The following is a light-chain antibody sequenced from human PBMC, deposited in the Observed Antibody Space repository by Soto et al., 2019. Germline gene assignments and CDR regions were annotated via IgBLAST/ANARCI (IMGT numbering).Light chain of an antibody. J-gene: IGLJ1*01. CDR3: ATWDDSRNGV. CDR2: TNN. CDR1: TSNIESHP. Sequence: QSVLTQPPSASGAPGQRITISCSGDTSNIESHPVNWFQQVPGAAPKLIIKTNNQGPSGVPDRFSGSKSGASASLAIRGLQSEDEGTYYCATWDDSRNGVFGSGTKVTVL. V-gene: IGLV1-44*01.